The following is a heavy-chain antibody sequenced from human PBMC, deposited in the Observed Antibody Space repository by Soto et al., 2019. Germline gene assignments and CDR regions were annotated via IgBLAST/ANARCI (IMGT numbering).Heavy chain of an antibody. CDR1: GFSLSTSGVG. CDR2: IYWDDDK. Sequence: QITLKESGPTLVKPTQTLTLTCTFSGFSLSTSGVGVGWIRQPPGNALEWLALIYWDDDKRYSPSLKSRLTITKDTSKNQVVLTMTNMDPVDTATYYCAHRPSYCSGGSCYSGFDYWGQGTLVTVSS. CDR3: AHRPSYCSGGSCYSGFDY. D-gene: IGHD2-15*01. J-gene: IGHJ4*02. V-gene: IGHV2-5*02.